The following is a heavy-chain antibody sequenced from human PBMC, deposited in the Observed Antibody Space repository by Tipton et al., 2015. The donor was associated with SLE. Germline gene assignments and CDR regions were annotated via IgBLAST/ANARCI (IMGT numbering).Heavy chain of an antibody. D-gene: IGHD6-25*01. CDR3: AKDSGADNYYYMDV. Sequence: LSLTCTVSGGSFSSHYWSWVRQAPGKGLEWVSGISGSGGSTYYADSVKGRFTISRDNSKNTLYLQMNSLRAEDTAVYYCAKDSGADNYYYMDVWGKGTTVTVSS. CDR2: ISGSGGST. CDR1: GGSFSSHY. J-gene: IGHJ6*03. V-gene: IGHV3-23*01.